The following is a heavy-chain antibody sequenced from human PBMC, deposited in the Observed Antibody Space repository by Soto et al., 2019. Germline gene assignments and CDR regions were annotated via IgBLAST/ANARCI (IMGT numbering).Heavy chain of an antibody. CDR2: ISSSSSYI. V-gene: IGHV3-21*01. J-gene: IGHJ6*02. CDR3: ARGSDSSGCMDV. Sequence: EVQLVESGGGLVKPGGSLRLSCAASGFTFSSYSMNWVRQAPGKGLEWVSSISSSSSYIYYADSVKGRFTISRDNAKNSLYLQMNSLRAEDTAVYYCARGSDSSGCMDVWGQGTTVTVSS. CDR1: GFTFSSYS. D-gene: IGHD6-19*01.